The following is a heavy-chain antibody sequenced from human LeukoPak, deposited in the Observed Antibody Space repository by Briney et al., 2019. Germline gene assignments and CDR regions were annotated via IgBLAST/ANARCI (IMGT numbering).Heavy chain of an antibody. CDR2: ISPDGSKT. V-gene: IGHV3-30*18. CDR1: GLAFSTYG. Sequence: GGSLRLSCAASGLAFSTYGMHWVRQAPGKGLEWVAVISPDGSKTDSLESVKGRFTVSRDNSNNTLYLQINSVKAEDTAVYFCAKNPISGPQKHYYYGLDVWGQGTSVTVSS. D-gene: IGHD6-19*01. J-gene: IGHJ6*02. CDR3: AKNPISGPQKHYYYGLDV.